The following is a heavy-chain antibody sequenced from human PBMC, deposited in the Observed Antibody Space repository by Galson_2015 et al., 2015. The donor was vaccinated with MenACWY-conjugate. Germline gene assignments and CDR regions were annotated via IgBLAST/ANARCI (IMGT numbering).Heavy chain of an antibody. CDR3: AKDDSYGSGGSGWFDP. CDR2: ISGSGGST. D-gene: IGHD3-10*01. CDR1: GFTFSSYA. V-gene: IGHV3-23*01. J-gene: IGHJ5*02. Sequence: SLRLSCAASGFTFSSYAMSWVRQAPGKGLEWVSAISGSGGSTYYADSVKGRFTISRDNSKNTLYLQMNSLGAEDTAVYYCAKDDSYGSGGSGWFDPWGQGTLVTVSS.